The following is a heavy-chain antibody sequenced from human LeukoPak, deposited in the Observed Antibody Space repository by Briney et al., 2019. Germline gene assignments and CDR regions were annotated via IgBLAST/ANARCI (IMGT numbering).Heavy chain of an antibody. Sequence: PSETLSLTCTVSGGSISSGDYYWSWIRQPPGKGLKWIGYIYYSGSTYYNPSLKSRVTISVDTSKNQFSLKLSSVTAADTAVYYCARDAVATSQIDYWGQGTLVTVSS. J-gene: IGHJ4*02. CDR2: IYYSGST. V-gene: IGHV4-30-4*01. D-gene: IGHD5-12*01. CDR1: GGSISSGDYY. CDR3: ARDAVATSQIDY.